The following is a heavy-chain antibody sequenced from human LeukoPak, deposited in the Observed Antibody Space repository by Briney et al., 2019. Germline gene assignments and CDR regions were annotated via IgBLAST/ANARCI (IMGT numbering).Heavy chain of an antibody. D-gene: IGHD5-24*01. Sequence: GGSLRLSCAVSGFTFSTYWMNWVRQAPGKGPEWVANIKPDGSEKFYVDSVKGRFTVSRDNAKNLLYLQMNSLRAEDTALYYCGREGGRDWYNFGGYWGQGTLVTVSS. CDR3: GREGGRDWYNFGGY. CDR1: GFTFSTYW. J-gene: IGHJ4*02. V-gene: IGHV3-7*01. CDR2: IKPDGSEK.